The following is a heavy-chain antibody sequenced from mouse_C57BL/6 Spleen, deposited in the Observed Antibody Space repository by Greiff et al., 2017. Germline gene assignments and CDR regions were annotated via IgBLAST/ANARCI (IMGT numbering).Heavy chain of an antibody. CDR1: GYTFTSYG. V-gene: IGHV1-81*01. D-gene: IGHD2-4*01. J-gene: IGHJ2*01. CDR3: ARYRIYYDYDEGGFDY. Sequence: QVQLQQSGAELARPGASVKLSCKASGYTFTSYGISWVKQRTGQGLEWIGEIYPRSGNTYYNEKFKGKATLTADKSSSTAYMELRSLTSEDSAVYFCARYRIYYDYDEGGFDYWGQGTTLTVSS. CDR2: IYPRSGNT.